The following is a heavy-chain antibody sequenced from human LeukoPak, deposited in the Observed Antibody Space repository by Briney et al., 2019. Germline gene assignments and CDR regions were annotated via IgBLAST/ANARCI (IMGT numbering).Heavy chain of an antibody. Sequence: KPSETLSLTCAVYGGSFSGYYWSWIRQPPGKGLEWIGEINHRGSTNHNPSLKSRVTISVDTSKNQFSLKLSSVTAADTAVYYCARDFSYGDSNYWGQGTLVTVSS. V-gene: IGHV4-34*01. CDR3: ARDFSYGDSNY. D-gene: IGHD4-17*01. CDR1: GGSFSGYY. CDR2: INHRGST. J-gene: IGHJ4*02.